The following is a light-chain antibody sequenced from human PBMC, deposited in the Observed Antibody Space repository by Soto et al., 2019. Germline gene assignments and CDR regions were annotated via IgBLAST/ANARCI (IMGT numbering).Light chain of an antibody. Sequence: EIVLTQSPATLSVSPGERATLSCGASHSLSNNLAWYQQKPGQAPRLLIYGASTRVTGIPARFSGRGSGTEFTLTISSLQSEDFVVYYCHQYHSWPPLTFGGGTKVEIK. J-gene: IGKJ4*01. CDR2: GAS. V-gene: IGKV3-15*01. CDR1: HSLSNN. CDR3: HQYHSWPPLT.